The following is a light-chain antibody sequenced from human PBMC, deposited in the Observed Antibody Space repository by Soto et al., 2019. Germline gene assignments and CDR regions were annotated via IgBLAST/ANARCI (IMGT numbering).Light chain of an antibody. V-gene: IGLV1-40*01. J-gene: IGLJ2*01. Sequence: QSVLTQPPSMSGAPGQRVTISCTGGSSNIGAGYDVHWYQQVPGTAPKLLIYGNINRPSGVPDRFSGSKSGTSASLAITGLQAEDEADYYCQSYASSLSGSMLFGGGTKLTVL. CDR2: GNI. CDR3: QSYASSLSGSML. CDR1: SSNIGAGYD.